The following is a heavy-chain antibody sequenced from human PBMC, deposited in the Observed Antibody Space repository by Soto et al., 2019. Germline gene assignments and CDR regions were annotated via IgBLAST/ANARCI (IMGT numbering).Heavy chain of an antibody. V-gene: IGHV3-74*03. J-gene: IGHJ4*02. CDR3: ARGGYSDYDPPGY. D-gene: IGHD5-12*01. Sequence: GGSLRLSCAASGFTFSSYWMYWVRQAPGKGLVWVSRINSDGSSTTYADSVKGRFTISRDNAKNTLYLQMNSLRAEDTAVYYCARGGYSDYDPPGYWGQGTLVTVSS. CDR2: INSDGSST. CDR1: GFTFSSYW.